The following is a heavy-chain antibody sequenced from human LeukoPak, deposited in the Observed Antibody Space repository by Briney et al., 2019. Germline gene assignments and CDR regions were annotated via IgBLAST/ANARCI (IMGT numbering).Heavy chain of an antibody. D-gene: IGHD2/OR15-2a*01. J-gene: IGHJ4*02. Sequence: GFTXXXDWMSWVRQAPGKGREWVANIKQDGSEKYYVDSVKGRFTISRDNAKNSLYLQMNSLRAEDTAVYYCARDLSGALYFDYWGQGPLVTVSS. CDR1: GFTXXXDW. CDR3: ARDLSGALYFDY. V-gene: IGHV3-7*03. CDR2: IKQDGSEK.